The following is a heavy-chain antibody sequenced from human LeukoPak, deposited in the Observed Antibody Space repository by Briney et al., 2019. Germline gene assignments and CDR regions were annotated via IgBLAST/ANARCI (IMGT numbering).Heavy chain of an antibody. CDR1: GGTFSSYA. J-gene: IGHJ5*02. D-gene: IGHD6-13*01. V-gene: IGHV1-69*06. Sequence: SVKVSCKASGGTFSSYAISWVRQAPGQGLEWMGGIIPIFGTANYAQKFQGRVTITADKSTGTAYMELSSLRSEDTAVYYCARTSIAAAGAEYWFDPWGQGTLVTVSS. CDR3: ARTSIAAAGAEYWFDP. CDR2: IIPIFGTA.